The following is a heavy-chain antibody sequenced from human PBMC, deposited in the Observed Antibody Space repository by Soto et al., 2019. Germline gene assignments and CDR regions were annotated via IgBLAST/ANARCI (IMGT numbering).Heavy chain of an antibody. CDR3: ARDSGWPILNFDN. CDR1: DFDFSSCG. J-gene: IGHJ4*02. Sequence: TGGSLRLSCAASDFDFSSCGIHWVRQAPGKGLEWVAASSYDGRETFYADSAKGRFTVSKEMSKNTAFLQMNALRHEDTAVYFCARDSGWPILNFDNWGQGTPVTVSS. CDR2: SSYDGRET. D-gene: IGHD3-10*01. V-gene: IGHV3-30*03.